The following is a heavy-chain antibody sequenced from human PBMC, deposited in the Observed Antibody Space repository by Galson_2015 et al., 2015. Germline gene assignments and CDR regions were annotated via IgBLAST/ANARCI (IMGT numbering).Heavy chain of an antibody. Sequence: SLRLSCAASGFTFSDYYMNWIRQAPGKGLEWISYVSSNGAYTDYTDSVKGRFTISRDNAKNSLYLQMNSLRAEDTAVYYCARGRDGYNALGYWGQGTLVTVSS. D-gene: IGHD5-24*01. CDR1: GFTFSDYY. CDR2: VSSNGAYT. J-gene: IGHJ4*02. V-gene: IGHV3-11*06. CDR3: ARGRDGYNALGY.